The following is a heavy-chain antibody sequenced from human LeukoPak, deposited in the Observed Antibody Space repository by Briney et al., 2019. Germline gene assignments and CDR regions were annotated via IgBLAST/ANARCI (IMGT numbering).Heavy chain of an antibody. Sequence: SETLSLTCTVSGGSISSSSYYWGWIRQPPGKGLEWIGSIYYSGSTNYNPSLNSRVTISVDKSKNQFSLKLSSVTAADTAVYYCARGPWRYFDLWGRGTLVTVSS. D-gene: IGHD1-1*01. J-gene: IGHJ2*01. CDR2: IYYSGST. CDR1: GGSISSSSYY. CDR3: ARGPWRYFDL. V-gene: IGHV4-39*07.